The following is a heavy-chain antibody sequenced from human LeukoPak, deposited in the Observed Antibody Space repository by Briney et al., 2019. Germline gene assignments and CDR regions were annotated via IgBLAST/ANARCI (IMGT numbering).Heavy chain of an antibody. Sequence: SETLSLTCAVYGGSFSGYYWSWIRQPPGKGLEWIGEINHRGSTNYNPSLKSRVTISVDTSKNQFSLKLSSVTAADTAVYYCARAGYSYGYDGMDVWGQGTTVTVSS. CDR3: ARAGYSYGYDGMDV. CDR2: INHRGST. D-gene: IGHD5-18*01. V-gene: IGHV4-34*01. CDR1: GGSFSGYY. J-gene: IGHJ6*02.